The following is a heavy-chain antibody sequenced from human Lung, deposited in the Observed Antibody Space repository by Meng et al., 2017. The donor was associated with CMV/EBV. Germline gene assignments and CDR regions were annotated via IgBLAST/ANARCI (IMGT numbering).Heavy chain of an antibody. J-gene: IGHJ6*02. CDR3: AGLGYYSSTNCPFYYYYGMDV. Sequence: SVKVSCKASGGTFSSYAISRVRQAPGQGLEWMGGIIPILGIANYAQKSQGRVTITADKSTSTAYMELSSLRSEDTAVYYCAGLGYYSSTNCPFYYYYGMDVWGQGATVTGSS. D-gene: IGHD2-2*01. CDR1: GGTFSSYA. V-gene: IGHV1-69*10. CDR2: IIPILGIA.